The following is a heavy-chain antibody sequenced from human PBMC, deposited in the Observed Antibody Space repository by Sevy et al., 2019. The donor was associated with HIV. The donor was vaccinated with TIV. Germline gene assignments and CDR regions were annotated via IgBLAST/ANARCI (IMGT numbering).Heavy chain of an antibody. V-gene: IGHV3-21*01. J-gene: IGHJ4*02. CDR3: ARLSSCGGACYMFDS. Sequence: GGSLRLSCAASGFTFSSYNMNWVRQAPGKGLEWVSSITSGGYISSADSVKGRFTISRDNAKNSLVLQMNSLRAEDTAMYYCARLSSCGGACYMFDSWGQGTLVTVSS. D-gene: IGHD2-21*02. CDR1: GFTFSSYN. CDR2: ITSGGYI.